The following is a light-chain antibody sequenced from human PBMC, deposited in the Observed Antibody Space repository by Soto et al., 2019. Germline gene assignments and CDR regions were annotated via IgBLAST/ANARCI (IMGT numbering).Light chain of an antibody. CDR1: QDISSW. J-gene: IGKJ4*01. V-gene: IGKV1-12*01. CDR2: AAS. CDR3: QQDNSFPPQLT. Sequence: DIQMTQSPSSVSSSVGDRVTITCRASQDISSWLAWYKQKPGKAPKLLIYAASSLQSGGPSRFPGSGSGTDFSLTISSLQPVAFATHYGQQDNSFPPQLTFGGGTKVEIK.